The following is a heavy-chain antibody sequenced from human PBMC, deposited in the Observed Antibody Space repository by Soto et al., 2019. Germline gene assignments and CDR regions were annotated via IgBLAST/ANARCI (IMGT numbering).Heavy chain of an antibody. CDR2: IKQDGSEK. CDR3: ASDTPGMDYYMDI. CDR1: GFTFSAYW. V-gene: IGHV3-7*01. Sequence: WGSLRLSCAASGFTFSAYWITWFCQAPGKGLEWVANIKQDGSEKYYVDSVRDRFTISRDNAKNSLYLQMNSLRAEDTAVYYCASDTPGMDYYMDIRGKGTTVTVSS. J-gene: IGHJ6*03. D-gene: IGHD6-13*01.